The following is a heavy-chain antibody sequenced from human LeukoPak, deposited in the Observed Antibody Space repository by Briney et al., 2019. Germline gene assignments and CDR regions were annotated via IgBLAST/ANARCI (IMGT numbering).Heavy chain of an antibody. CDR1: GYTFTSYG. V-gene: IGHV1-18*01. J-gene: IGHJ4*02. CDR3: ARHTLYGSGSYYVYYFDY. D-gene: IGHD3-10*01. Sequence: ASVKVSCKASGYTFTSYGISWVRQAPGQGLEWMGWISAYNGNTNYAQKLQGRVTMTTDTSTSAAYMELRSLRSDDTAVYYCARHTLYGSGSYYVYYFDYWGQGTLVTVSS. CDR2: ISAYNGNT.